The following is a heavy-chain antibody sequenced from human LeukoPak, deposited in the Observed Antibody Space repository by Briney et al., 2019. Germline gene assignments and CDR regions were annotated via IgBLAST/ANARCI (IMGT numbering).Heavy chain of an antibody. V-gene: IGHV3-53*01. Sequence: QPGGSLRLSCAASGFTVSSNYMSWVRQAPGKGLEWVSDIYSGGSTYYADSVKGRFTISRDNSKNTLYLQMNSLRAEDTAVYYCAREENYYGSGTPDYWGQGTLVTVSS. CDR3: AREENYYGSGTPDY. D-gene: IGHD3-10*01. CDR2: IYSGGST. J-gene: IGHJ4*02. CDR1: GFTVSSNY.